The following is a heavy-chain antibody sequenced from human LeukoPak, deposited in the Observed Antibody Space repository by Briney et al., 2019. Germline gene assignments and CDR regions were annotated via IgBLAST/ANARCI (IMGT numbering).Heavy chain of an antibody. CDR2: IYHSGST. V-gene: IGHV4-38-2*02. CDR3: ARRQYYYDSSGYYAGAFDI. J-gene: IGHJ3*02. D-gene: IGHD3-22*01. Sequence: SETLSLTCTVSGYSISSGYYWGWIRQPPGKGLEWIGSIYHSGSTYYNPSLKSRVTISVDTSKNQFSLKLSSVTAADTAVYYCARRQYYYDSSGYYAGAFDIWGQGTMVTVSS. CDR1: GYSISSGYY.